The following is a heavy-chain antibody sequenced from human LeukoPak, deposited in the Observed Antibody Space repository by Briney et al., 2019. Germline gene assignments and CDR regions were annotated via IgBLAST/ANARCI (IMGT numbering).Heavy chain of an antibody. CDR2: ISYDGSNK. CDR1: GFTFSSYA. V-gene: IGHV3-30-3*01. D-gene: IGHD3-3*01. CDR3: ARGGITIFGVVSTYYYGMAV. J-gene: IGHJ6*02. Sequence: GWSLRLSCAASGFTFSSYARQWVGEAPGKGLEWVAVISYDGSNKYYADSVKGRFTISRDNSKNTLYLQMNSLRAEDTAVYYCARGGITIFGVVSTYYYGMAVWGQGTTVTVSS.